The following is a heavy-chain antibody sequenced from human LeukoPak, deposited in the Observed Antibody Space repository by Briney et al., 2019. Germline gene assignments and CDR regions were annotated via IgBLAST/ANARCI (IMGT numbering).Heavy chain of an antibody. D-gene: IGHD2-8*02. CDR3: AKGVVYAIGNYFDY. J-gene: IGHJ4*02. CDR2: ISGSRITT. Sequence: GGSLRLSCAAPGFTFSSYAMSWVRQPPGKRLEWVSHISGSRITTYYADSVKGRFTISRDNSKNTLYLQMYSLRAEDTAVYYCAKGVVYAIGNYFDYWGQGTLVTVSS. V-gene: IGHV3-23*01. CDR1: GFTFSSYA.